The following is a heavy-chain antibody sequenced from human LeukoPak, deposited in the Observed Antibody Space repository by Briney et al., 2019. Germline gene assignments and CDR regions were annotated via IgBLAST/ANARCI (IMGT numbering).Heavy chain of an antibody. Sequence: GGSLRLSCAASGFTFSSYWMSWVRQAPGKGLQWVANIKQDGSEKYYVDSVKGRFTISRDNAKNSLYLQMNSLRAEDTALYYCAKDMETGYYYYYGMDVWGQGTTVTVSS. D-gene: IGHD1-1*01. CDR2: IKQDGSEK. CDR3: AKDMETGYYYYYGMDV. V-gene: IGHV3-7*03. J-gene: IGHJ6*02. CDR1: GFTFSSYW.